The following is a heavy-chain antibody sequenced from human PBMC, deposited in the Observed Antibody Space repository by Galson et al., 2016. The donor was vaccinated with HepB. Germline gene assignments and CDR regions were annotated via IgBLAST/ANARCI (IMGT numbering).Heavy chain of an antibody. J-gene: IGHJ4*02. D-gene: IGHD2-2*01. V-gene: IGHV3-48*02. CDR1: GFRLSSYS. CDR3: ARDPHARDF. Sequence: SLRLSCAASGFRLSSYSMNWVRQAPGKGLEWVSYIRSNGTNTHYADSVMGRFTISRDVAENSVYLQMNSLREEDTAVYYCARDPHARDFWGQGTLVTGSS. CDR2: IRSNGTNT.